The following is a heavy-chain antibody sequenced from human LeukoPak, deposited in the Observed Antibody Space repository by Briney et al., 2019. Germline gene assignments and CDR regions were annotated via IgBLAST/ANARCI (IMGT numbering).Heavy chain of an antibody. V-gene: IGHV3-30*18. CDR1: GFTFSSYG. Sequence: PGGSLRLSCAASGFTFSSYGMHWVRQAPGKGLEWVAVISYDGSNKYYADSVKGRFTISRDNSKNTLYLQMNSLRAEDTAVYYCAKDGSFHYYETCYYYYYMDVWGKGTTVTISS. D-gene: IGHD3-22*01. CDR3: AKDGSFHYYETCYYYYYMDV. CDR2: ISYDGSNK. J-gene: IGHJ6*03.